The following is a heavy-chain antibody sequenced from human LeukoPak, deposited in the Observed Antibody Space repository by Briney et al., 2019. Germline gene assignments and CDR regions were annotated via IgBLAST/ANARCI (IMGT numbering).Heavy chain of an antibody. J-gene: IGHJ6*02. D-gene: IGHD3-22*01. V-gene: IGHV4-39*07. CDR1: GGSIISSDYH. CDR2: ISYSGNT. CDR3: ASSYDSSGDYYYYYGMDV. Sequence: SETLSLTCTVSGGSIISSDYHWGWVRQPPGKGLEWIGTISYSGNTDYNPSLRSRVTISVDTSKNQFSLKLSSVTAADTAVYYCASSYDSSGDYYYYYGMDVWGQGTTVTVSS.